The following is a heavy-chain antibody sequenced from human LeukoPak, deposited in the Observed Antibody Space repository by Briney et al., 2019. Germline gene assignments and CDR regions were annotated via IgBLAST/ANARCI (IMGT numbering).Heavy chain of an antibody. J-gene: IGHJ6*02. Sequence: PSQTLSLTGTVSGGSISSGSYYWSWIRQPAGTGLEWIGRIYTSGSTNYNPSLKSRVTISVDTSKNQFSLKLSSVTAADTAVYYCARDSLYDFWSGYFPQGMDVWGQGTTVTVSS. CDR3: ARDSLYDFWSGYFPQGMDV. CDR2: IYTSGST. D-gene: IGHD3-3*01. V-gene: IGHV4-61*02. CDR1: GGSISSGSYY.